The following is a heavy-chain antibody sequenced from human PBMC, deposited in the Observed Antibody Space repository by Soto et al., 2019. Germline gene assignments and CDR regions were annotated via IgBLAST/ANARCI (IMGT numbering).Heavy chain of an antibody. CDR2: IYWDDDK. V-gene: IGHV2-5*02. Sequence: QITLKESGPTLVKPTQTLTLTCTFSGFSLSTSGVGVGWIRQPPGKALEWLALIYWDDDKRYSPSLKSRLTITKATSKTKVVLTMTNMDPVDTATYYCAHSGDYDILTGYQYYFDYWGQGTLVTVSS. J-gene: IGHJ4*02. CDR3: AHSGDYDILTGYQYYFDY. D-gene: IGHD3-9*01. CDR1: GFSLSTSGVG.